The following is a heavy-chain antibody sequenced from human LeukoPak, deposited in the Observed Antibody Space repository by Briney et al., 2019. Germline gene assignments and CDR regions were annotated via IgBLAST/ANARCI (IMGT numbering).Heavy chain of an antibody. V-gene: IGHV1-2*06. J-gene: IGHJ4*02. CDR3: ARGRDIVVVPAAIPSGY. CDR1: GYTFTGYY. D-gene: IGHD2-2*02. Sequence: ASVKVSCEASGYTFTGYYMHWVRQAPGQGLEWMGRINPNSGGTNYAQKFQGRVTMTRDTSISTAYMELSRLRSDDTAVYYCARGRDIVVVPAAIPSGYWGQGTLVTVSS. CDR2: INPNSGGT.